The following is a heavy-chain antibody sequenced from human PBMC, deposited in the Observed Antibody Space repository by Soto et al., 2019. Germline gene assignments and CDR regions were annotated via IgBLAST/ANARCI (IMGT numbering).Heavy chain of an antibody. D-gene: IGHD3-9*01. CDR2: IYPGDLDT. CDR3: ARLSYPTRYYYYCMNV. V-gene: IGHV5-51*01. J-gene: IGHJ6*02. CDR1: GYSFSTYW. Sequence: GQSLKVSCEGSGYSFSTYWIGWVRQLPGRGLEWMGIIYPGDLDTRYSPSFQGQVTISADKSISSAYLQWNSLKTSDTAMYYCARLSYPTRYYYYCMNVWGQGTAVAVSS.